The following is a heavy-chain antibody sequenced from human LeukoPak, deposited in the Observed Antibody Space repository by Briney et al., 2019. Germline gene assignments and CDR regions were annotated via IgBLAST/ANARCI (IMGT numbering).Heavy chain of an antibody. D-gene: IGHD2/OR15-2a*01. V-gene: IGHV4-59*11. Sequence: PSETLSLTCTVSGDSISSHYWSWIRQPPGKGLEWMGFFFEAGSTNYKSSLESRVTMSVDTSKNQFSLKLRSVTAADTAVYYCARVLQNYYHLDVWGTGTTDTVSS. CDR1: GDSISSHY. CDR3: ARVLQNYYHLDV. J-gene: IGHJ6*03. CDR2: FFEAGST.